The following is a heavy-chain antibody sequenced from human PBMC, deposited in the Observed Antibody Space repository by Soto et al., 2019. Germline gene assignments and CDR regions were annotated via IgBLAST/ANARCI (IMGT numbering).Heavy chain of an antibody. CDR2: IYYSGST. CDR3: ARHPSPSLPLKLDY. Sequence: SETLSLTCSFSGDSVTSHYLTWIRQSPEKGLEWIGYIYYSGSTNYNPSLKSRVTISVDTSKNQFSLKLSSVTAADTAVYYCARHPSPSLPLKLDYWGQGTLVTVSS. D-gene: IGHD2-2*01. V-gene: IGHV4-59*08. J-gene: IGHJ4*02. CDR1: GDSVTSHY.